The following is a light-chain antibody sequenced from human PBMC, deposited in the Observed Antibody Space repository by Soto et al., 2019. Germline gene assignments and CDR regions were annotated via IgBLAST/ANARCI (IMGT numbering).Light chain of an antibody. CDR3: SSYTSSSIPYV. CDR1: SSDVGGYNY. J-gene: IGLJ1*01. Sequence: QSALTQSASVSGSPGQSITISCTGTSSDVGGYNYVSWYQQHPGKAPKLMIYDVSNRPSGVSNRFSGSKSGNTASLTISGLQAADEADYYCSSYTSSSIPYVFGTGTKVTVL. V-gene: IGLV2-14*01. CDR2: DVS.